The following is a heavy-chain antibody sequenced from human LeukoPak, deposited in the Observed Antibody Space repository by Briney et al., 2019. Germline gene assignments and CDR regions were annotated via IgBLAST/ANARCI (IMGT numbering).Heavy chain of an antibody. CDR3: ARVVYYYDSSGYPNAFDM. J-gene: IGHJ3*02. CDR2: INHSGST. CDR1: GGSFSGYY. Sequence: SETLSLTCAVYGGSFSGYYWSWIRQPPGKGLEWIGEINHSGSTNYNSSLKSRVTISVDTSKNQFSLKLSSVTAADTAVYYCARVVYYYDSSGYPNAFDMWGQGTMVTVSS. D-gene: IGHD3-22*01. V-gene: IGHV4-34*01.